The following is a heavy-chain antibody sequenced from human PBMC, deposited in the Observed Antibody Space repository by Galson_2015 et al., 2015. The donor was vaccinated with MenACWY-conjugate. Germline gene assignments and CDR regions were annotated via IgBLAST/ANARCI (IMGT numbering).Heavy chain of an antibody. Sequence: ETLSLTCTVSGGSISTYYWSWIRQPPGKGLEWIGYIYYSGTTNYNPSLKSRVTISVDTSKDQFSLKLSSVTAADTAVYYCARLRSGSDAFDIWGQGTMVTVSS. J-gene: IGHJ3*02. CDR3: ARLRSGSDAFDI. CDR2: IYYSGTT. V-gene: IGHV4-59*08. CDR1: GGSISTYY.